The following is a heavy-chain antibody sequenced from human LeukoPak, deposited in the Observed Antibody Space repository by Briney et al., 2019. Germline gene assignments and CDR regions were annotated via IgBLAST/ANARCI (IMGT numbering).Heavy chain of an antibody. CDR2: INSDGSSI. CDR1: GFAFSTYW. D-gene: IGHD2-2*01. J-gene: IGHJ4*02. Sequence: PGGSLRLSCAASGFAFSTYWMHWVRQAPGRGLVWVSRINSDGSSISYADPVKGRFTISRDNAKNTLYLQMNSLRAEDTAVYYCARVGEVVPAGIDYWGQGTLVTVSS. V-gene: IGHV3-74*01. CDR3: ARVGEVVPAGIDY.